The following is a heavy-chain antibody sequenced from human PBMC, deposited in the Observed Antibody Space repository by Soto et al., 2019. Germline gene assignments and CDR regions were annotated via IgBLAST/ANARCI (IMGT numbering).Heavy chain of an antibody. CDR1: GFTFSSYA. CDR2: ISGSGGST. V-gene: IGHV3-23*01. Sequence: GGSLRLSCAASGFTFSSYAMSWVRQAPGKGLEWVSAISGSGGSTYYADSVKGRFTISRDNSKNTLYLQMNSLRAEDTAVYYCAKAQRPDYIWGIKDYWGQGTLVTVSS. D-gene: IGHD3-16*01. J-gene: IGHJ4*02. CDR3: AKAQRPDYIWGIKDY.